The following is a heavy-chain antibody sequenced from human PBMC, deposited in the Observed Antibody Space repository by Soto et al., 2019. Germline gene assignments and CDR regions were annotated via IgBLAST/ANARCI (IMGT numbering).Heavy chain of an antibody. V-gene: IGHV3-21*01. CDR3: ARDNGPAAAGLFDY. D-gene: IGHD6-13*01. J-gene: IGHJ4*02. Sequence: EVQLVASGGGMVKPGGSLRLSCAASGFTFSSYSMNWVRQATGQGLEWVSSISSSSSYIYYADSVKGRFTISRDNAKNSLYLQMNSLRAEDTAVYYCARDNGPAAAGLFDYWGQGTLVTVSS. CDR1: GFTFSSYS. CDR2: ISSSSSYI.